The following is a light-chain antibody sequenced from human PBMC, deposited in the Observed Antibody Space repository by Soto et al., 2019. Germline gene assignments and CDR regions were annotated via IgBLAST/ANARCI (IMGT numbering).Light chain of an antibody. CDR1: SSDVGGYNY. J-gene: IGLJ2*01. CDR3: SSYAGSNIGV. Sequence: QSALTQPPSASGSPGQSVTFSCTGTSSDVGGYNYVSWYQQHPGKAPKLMIYEVSKRPSGVPDRFSGSKSGNTASLTVSGLQAEDEADYYCSSYAGSNIGVFGGGTKLTVL. V-gene: IGLV2-8*01. CDR2: EVS.